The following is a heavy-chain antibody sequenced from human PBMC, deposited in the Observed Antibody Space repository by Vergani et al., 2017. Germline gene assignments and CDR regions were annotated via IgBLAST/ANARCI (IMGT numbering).Heavy chain of an antibody. Sequence: QVQLQESGPGLVKPSETLSLTCTVSGGSISSYYWSWIRQPPGKGLEWIGYIYCSGSTNYNPSLKSRVTISVDTSKNQFSLKLSSVTAADTAVYYCARDRGIVGATTGGMDVWGQGTTVTVSS. CDR1: GGSISSYY. D-gene: IGHD1-26*01. CDR2: IYCSGST. J-gene: IGHJ6*02. V-gene: IGHV4-59*01. CDR3: ARDRGIVGATTGGMDV.